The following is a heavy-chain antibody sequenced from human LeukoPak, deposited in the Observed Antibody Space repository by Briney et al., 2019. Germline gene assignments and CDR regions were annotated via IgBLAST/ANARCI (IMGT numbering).Heavy chain of an antibody. CDR2: IRYDGSSK. Sequence: GGSLRLSCAASGFTFSSYAMSWVRQAPGKGLEWVAFIRYDGSSKYYADSVKGRFTISRGNSKNTLYLQMNSLRAEDTAVYYCARDLGLLLYQDYFDYWGQGTLVTVSS. V-gene: IGHV3-30*02. D-gene: IGHD2-2*02. CDR3: ARDLGLLLYQDYFDY. CDR1: GFTFSSYA. J-gene: IGHJ4*02.